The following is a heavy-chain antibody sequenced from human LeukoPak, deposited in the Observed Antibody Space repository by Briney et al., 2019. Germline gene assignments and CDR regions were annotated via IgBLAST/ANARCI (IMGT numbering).Heavy chain of an antibody. CDR1: GGSISSGDYY. CDR2: IYYSGST. Sequence: PSQTLSLTCTVSGGSISSGDYYWSWIRQPPGKGLEWIGYIYYSGSTYYNPSLKSRVTISVDTSKNQFSLKLSSVTAADTAVYYCARALGWFGELTSFDYWAREPWSPSPQ. V-gene: IGHV4-30-4*01. J-gene: IGHJ4*02. CDR3: ARALGWFGELTSFDY. D-gene: IGHD3-10*01.